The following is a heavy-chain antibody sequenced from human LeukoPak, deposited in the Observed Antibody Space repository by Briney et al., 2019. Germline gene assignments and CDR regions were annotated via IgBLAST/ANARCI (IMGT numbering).Heavy chain of an antibody. V-gene: IGHV3-43*02. Sequence: GGSLRLSCAASGFTFGDYSMRWVRQAPGKGLEWVGLISGNGGSPSYADSVKARFTISRDNSKNSLYLQMNSLRTEDTALYYCAKDRTFSGSYGYFDSWGQGTLVTVSS. CDR3: AKDRTFSGSYGYFDS. J-gene: IGHJ4*02. CDR2: ISGNGGSP. D-gene: IGHD2/OR15-2a*01. CDR1: GFTFGDYS.